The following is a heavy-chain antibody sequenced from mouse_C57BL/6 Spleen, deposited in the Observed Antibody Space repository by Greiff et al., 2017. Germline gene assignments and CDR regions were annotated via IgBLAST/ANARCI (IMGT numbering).Heavy chain of an antibody. Sequence: VKLQESGAELVKPGASVKISCKASGYAFSSYWMNWVKQRPGKGLEWIGQIYPGDGDTNYNGKFKGKATLTADKSSSTAYMQLSSLTSEDSAVYFCARKDYGSSHWYFDVWGTGTTVTVSS. CDR1: GYAFSSYW. D-gene: IGHD1-1*01. CDR2: IYPGDGDT. V-gene: IGHV1-80*01. CDR3: ARKDYGSSHWYFDV. J-gene: IGHJ1*03.